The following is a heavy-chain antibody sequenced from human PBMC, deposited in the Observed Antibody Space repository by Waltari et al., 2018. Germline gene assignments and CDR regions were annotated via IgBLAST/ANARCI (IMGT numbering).Heavy chain of an antibody. V-gene: IGHV3-21*06. J-gene: IGHJ6*03. Sequence: EVQLVESGGGVVKPGGSLRLSCAASGFRFNAYPMNWVRQTPGKGLEWVSSIGSSSTYTYYADSVKGRFTISRDNAANSLYLEMNALRPDDTGVYYCASHPEDFYYYMDVWGKGTTVTVSS. CDR2: IGSSSTYT. CDR1: GFRFNAYP. CDR3: ASHPEDFYYYMDV.